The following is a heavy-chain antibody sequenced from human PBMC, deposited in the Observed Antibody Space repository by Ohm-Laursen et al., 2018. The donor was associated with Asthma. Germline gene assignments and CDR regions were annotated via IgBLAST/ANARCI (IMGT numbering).Heavy chain of an antibody. CDR3: ASSEYSSSWDY. D-gene: IGHD6-6*01. J-gene: IGHJ4*02. V-gene: IGHV3-21*01. Sequence: SLRLSCSASGFTFDSYTMNWVRQAPGKGLEWVSSISSSSSYIYYADSVKGRFTISRDNAKNSLYLQMNSLRAEDTAVYYCASSEYSSSWDYWGQGTLVTVSS. CDR1: GFTFDSYT. CDR2: ISSSSSYI.